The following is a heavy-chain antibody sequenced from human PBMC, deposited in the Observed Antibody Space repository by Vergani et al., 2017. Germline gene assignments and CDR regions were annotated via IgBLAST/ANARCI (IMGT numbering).Heavy chain of an antibody. CDR1: GGTFSSYA. CDR2: IIPIFGTA. J-gene: IGHJ6*02. D-gene: IGHD5-12*01. CDR3: AKDIGPGYDRRFDYYYYGMDV. Sequence: QVQLVQSGAEVKKPGSSVKVSCKASGGTFSSYAISWVRQAPGQGLEWMGGIIPIFGTANYAQKFQGRVTITADESTSTAYMELSSLRSEDTALYYCAKDIGPGYDRRFDYYYYGMDVWGQGTTVTVSS. V-gene: IGHV1-69*01.